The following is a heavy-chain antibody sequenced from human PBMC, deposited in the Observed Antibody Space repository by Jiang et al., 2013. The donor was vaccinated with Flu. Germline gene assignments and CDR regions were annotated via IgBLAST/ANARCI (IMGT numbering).Heavy chain of an antibody. CDR3: ARQGDSSGQPEDSNDAFDI. CDR1: GYSFYQLL. CDR2: IDPSDSYT. D-gene: IGHD3-22*01. V-gene: IGHV5-10-1*01. J-gene: IGHJ3*02. Sequence: AEVKKPGESLRISCKGSGYSFYQLLDQLGAPDAGKGLEWMGRIDPSDSYTNYSPSFQGHVTISADKSISTAYLQWSSLKASDTAMYYCARQGDSSGQPEDSNDAFDIWGQGTTVTVSS.